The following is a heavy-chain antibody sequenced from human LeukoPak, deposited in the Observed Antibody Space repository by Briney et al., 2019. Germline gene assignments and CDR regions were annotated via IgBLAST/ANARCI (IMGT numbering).Heavy chain of an antibody. CDR3: ARRYDSSGYYSIGDAFDI. Sequence: GASVKVSCKASGGTFSSYAISWVRQAPGQGLEWMGGIIPIFGTANYAQKLQGRVTMTTDTSTSTAYMELRSLRSDDTAVYYCARRYDSSGYYSIGDAFDIWGQGTMVTVFS. CDR1: GGTFSSYA. V-gene: IGHV1-69*05. J-gene: IGHJ3*02. CDR2: IIPIFGTA. D-gene: IGHD3-22*01.